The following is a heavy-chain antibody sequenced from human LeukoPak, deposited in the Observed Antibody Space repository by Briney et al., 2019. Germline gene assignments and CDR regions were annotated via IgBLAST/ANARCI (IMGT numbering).Heavy chain of an antibody. CDR3: AKANREYYYYMDV. V-gene: IGHV1-18*01. CDR1: GYTFTSYG. Sequence: ASVKVSCKASGYTFTSYGISWVRQAPGQGLEWMGWISAYNGNTNYAQKLQGRVTMNTDTSTSTAYMELRSLRSDDTAVYYCAKANREYYYYMDVWGKGTTVTVSS. D-gene: IGHD2-8*01. J-gene: IGHJ6*03. CDR2: ISAYNGNT.